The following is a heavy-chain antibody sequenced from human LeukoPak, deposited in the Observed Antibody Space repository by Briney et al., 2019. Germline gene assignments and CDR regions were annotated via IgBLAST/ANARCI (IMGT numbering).Heavy chain of an antibody. CDR1: GGTFSSYA. V-gene: IGHV1-46*01. Sequence: ASVKVSCKASGGTFSSYAISWVRQAPGQGLEWMGIINPSGGSTSYAQKFQGRVTMTRDTSTSTVYMELSSLRSEDTAVYYCARKGGKYSSSHGRDYFDYWGQGTLVTVSS. J-gene: IGHJ4*02. D-gene: IGHD6-6*01. CDR3: ARKGGKYSSSHGRDYFDY. CDR2: INPSGGST.